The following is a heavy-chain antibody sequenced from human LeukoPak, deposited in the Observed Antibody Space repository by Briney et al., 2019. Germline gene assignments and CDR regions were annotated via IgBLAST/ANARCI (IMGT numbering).Heavy chain of an antibody. J-gene: IGHJ4*02. CDR1: GGSLSSYY. D-gene: IGHD6-19*01. CDR3: ARDSSGWYRFDY. Sequence: SETLSLSCTVSGGSLSSYYWSWIRQPAGKGLEWIGRIYTSGSTNYNPSLKSRVTMSVDTSKNQFSLKLRSVTAADTAVYYCARDSSGWYRFDYWGQGTLVTVSS. V-gene: IGHV4-4*07. CDR2: IYTSGST.